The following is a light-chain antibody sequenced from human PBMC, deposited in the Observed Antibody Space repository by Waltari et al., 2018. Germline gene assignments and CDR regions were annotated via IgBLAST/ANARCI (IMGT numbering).Light chain of an antibody. CDR1: KSVNSY. CDR3: QQRSNPLT. V-gene: IGKV3-11*01. CDR2: DAS. J-gene: IGKJ4*01. Sequence: EIVLTQSPATLSLSPGERATLSCRASKSVNSYLAWYKQKPGQAPRLLINDASNRATGIPAMFSGSGSGTDFTLTISSLEPEDFAVYYCQQRSNPLTFGGGTKVEIK.